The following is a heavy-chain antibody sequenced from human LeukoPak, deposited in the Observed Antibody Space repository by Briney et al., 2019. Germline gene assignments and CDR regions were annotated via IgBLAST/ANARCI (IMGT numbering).Heavy chain of an antibody. V-gene: IGHV3-7*01. CDR1: GFTFSTYW. CDR3: ATRPRSGYYFGVFDY. D-gene: IGHD3-22*01. J-gene: IGHJ4*02. Sequence: PGGSLRLSCAASGFTFSTYWMSWVRQTPGKGLEWVANIKQDGIEKYYVDSVKGRFTISRDNAKNSLYLQMESLRAEDTAVYYCATRPRSGYYFGVFDYWGQGTLVTVSS. CDR2: IKQDGIEK.